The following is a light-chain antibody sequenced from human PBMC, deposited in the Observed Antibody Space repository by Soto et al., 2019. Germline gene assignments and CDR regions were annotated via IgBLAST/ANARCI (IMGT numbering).Light chain of an antibody. CDR1: SSNIGSNY. CDR3: AAWDDSLKV. Sequence: QSVLTQPPSASGTPGQRVTISCSGSSSNIGSNYVYWYQQLPGTAPKLLIYRNNQRPSGVPDRFSGSKSGTSASLAISGLQSEDEADYYCAAWDDSLKVFGGGTKLTVL. CDR2: RNN. J-gene: IGLJ2*01. V-gene: IGLV1-47*01.